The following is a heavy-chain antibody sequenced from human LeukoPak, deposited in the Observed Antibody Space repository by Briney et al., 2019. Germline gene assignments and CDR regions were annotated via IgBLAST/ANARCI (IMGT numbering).Heavy chain of an antibody. CDR2: INQGGSDK. CDR1: GFTFSVNG. J-gene: IGHJ4*02. CDR3: TRERSRAEDD. Sequence: GGSLRLSCAASGFTFSVNGMSWVRQAPGKGLEWVANINQGGSDKYYVDSVKGRFTISRDNANNLLYLQMNSLRGEDTAVYYCTRERSRAEDDWGRGTLVTVSS. D-gene: IGHD1-14*01. V-gene: IGHV3-7*01.